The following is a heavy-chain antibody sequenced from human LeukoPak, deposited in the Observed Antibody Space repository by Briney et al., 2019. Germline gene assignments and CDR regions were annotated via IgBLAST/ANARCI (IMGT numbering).Heavy chain of an antibody. Sequence: PGGSLRLSCAASGFTFSSYGMHWVRQAPGKGLEWVAVISYDGSNKYYADSVKGRFTISRDNSKNTLYLQMNSLRAEDTAVYYCAKEYCSSTSCYLYYYYGMDVWGQGTTVTVSS. J-gene: IGHJ6*02. CDR2: ISYDGSNK. V-gene: IGHV3-30*18. D-gene: IGHD2-2*01. CDR1: GFTFSSYG. CDR3: AKEYCSSTSCYLYYYYGMDV.